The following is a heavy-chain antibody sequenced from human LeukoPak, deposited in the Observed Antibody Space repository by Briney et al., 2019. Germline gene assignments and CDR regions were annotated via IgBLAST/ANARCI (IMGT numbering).Heavy chain of an antibody. CDR1: GGSISNYY. D-gene: IGHD3-9*01. Sequence: SETLSLTCTISGGSISNYYWSWVRQPPGKGLEWIGYIHEYGATNYSPSLKSRVTISADTSRNQFSLKLSAVTTADTAVYYCARGSRDILTGYYVGSDYWGQGTLVTVSS. CDR2: IHEYGAT. V-gene: IGHV4-59*01. CDR3: ARGSRDILTGYYVGSDY. J-gene: IGHJ4*02.